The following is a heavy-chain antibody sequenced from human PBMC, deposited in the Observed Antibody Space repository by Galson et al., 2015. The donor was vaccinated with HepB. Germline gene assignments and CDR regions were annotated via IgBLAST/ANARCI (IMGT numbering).Heavy chain of an antibody. J-gene: IGHJ5*02. D-gene: IGHD5-18*01. V-gene: IGHV1-3*01. CDR3: ARSVGEIQLWS. CDR2: INAGNGNT. Sequence: SVKVSCKASGYTISSYVMHWVRQAPGQRLEWMGWINAGNGNTKYSQKFQGRVTITRDTSASTAYMELSSLRSEDTAVFYCARSVGEIQLWSWGQGTLVTVSS. CDR1: GYTISSYV.